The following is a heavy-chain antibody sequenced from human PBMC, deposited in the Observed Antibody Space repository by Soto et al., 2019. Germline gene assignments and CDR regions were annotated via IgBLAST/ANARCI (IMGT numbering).Heavy chain of an antibody. CDR1: GFMFSSHA. D-gene: IGHD3-10*01. CDR3: ARDALVRGVISFYYFDY. J-gene: IGHJ4*02. CDR2: ISYDGSNK. V-gene: IGHV3-30*04. Sequence: QVQLVESGGGVVQPGMSLRLSCAASGFMFSSHAMHWVRQAPGKGLEWVAVISYDGSNKYYADSVKGRFTISRDNSKNTLYLQMNSLRAEDTAVYYCARDALVRGVISFYYFDYWGQGSQVTVSS.